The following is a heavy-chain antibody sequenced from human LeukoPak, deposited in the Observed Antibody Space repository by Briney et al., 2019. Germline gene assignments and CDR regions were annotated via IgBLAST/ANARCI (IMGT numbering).Heavy chain of an antibody. CDR1: GFTFSSYG. CDR2: IRYDGSNK. Sequence: GGSLRLSCAASGFTFSSYGMHWVRQAPGKGLEWVAFIRYDGSNKYYADSVKGRFTISRDNSKNTLYLQMNSLRAEDTAVYYCAKVGWLRNYFDYWGQGTLVTVSS. V-gene: IGHV3-30*02. J-gene: IGHJ4*02. D-gene: IGHD5-12*01. CDR3: AKVGWLRNYFDY.